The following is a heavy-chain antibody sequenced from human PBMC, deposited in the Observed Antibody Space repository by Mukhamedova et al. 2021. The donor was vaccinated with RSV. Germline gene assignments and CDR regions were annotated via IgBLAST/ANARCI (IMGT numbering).Heavy chain of an antibody. V-gene: IGHV1-18*01. CDR2: ISTYNGDT. D-gene: IGHD1-26*01. J-gene: IGHJ3*01. CDR3: ARDRFPAATNNYKDFDL. Sequence: GLEWMAWISTYNGDTDYTQNLKGRVTVTTDISTRTVHMELRDLTSDDTALYFCARDRFPAATNNYKDFDLWGQGTLVTVS.